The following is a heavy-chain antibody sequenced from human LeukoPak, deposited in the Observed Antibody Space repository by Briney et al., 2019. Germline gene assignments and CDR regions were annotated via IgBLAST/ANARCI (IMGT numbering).Heavy chain of an antibody. D-gene: IGHD5-18*01. CDR3: AKGGYSYGYIDY. CDR2: ISWNSGSI. V-gene: IGHV3-9*03. J-gene: IGHJ4*02. CDR1: GFTFDDYA. Sequence: GGSLRLACAASGFTFDDYAMHWVRQAPGKGLEWVSGISWNSGSIGYADSVKGRFTISRDNAKNSLYLQMNSLRAEDMALYYRAKGGYSYGYIDYWGQGTLVTVSS.